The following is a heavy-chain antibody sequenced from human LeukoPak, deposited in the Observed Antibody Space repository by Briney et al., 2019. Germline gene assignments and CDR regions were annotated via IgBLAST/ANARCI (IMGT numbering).Heavy chain of an antibody. CDR1: GFTFSSYA. V-gene: IGHV3-23*01. CDR2: ISGSGGST. CDR3: AKAPAWIQLWSYFDS. D-gene: IGHD5-18*01. Sequence: GGSLRLSCPAPGFTFSSYAMSLVRQAPGKGLEWVSAISGSGGSTYYADSVKGRFTISRDNSKNTLYLQMNSLRAEDTAVYYWAKAPAWIQLWSYFDSRGRGTLVTVSS. J-gene: IGHJ4*02.